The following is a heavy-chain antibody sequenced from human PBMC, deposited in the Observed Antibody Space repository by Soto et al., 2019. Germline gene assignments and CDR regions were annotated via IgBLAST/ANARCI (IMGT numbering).Heavy chain of an antibody. CDR3: ARLVDFSVDRSWFDP. CDR1: GLSVSVTH. CDR2: MYSSGDT. Sequence: EVQLVESGGGLVQPGGSLRLSCAASGLSVSVTHMAWIRQAPGKGLEWVSNMYSSGDTFHSDAVKGSLTISTDNSKNKLHLQMNNLRDEDTALYFCARLVDFSVDRSWFDPWGHGTEVTVSS. D-gene: IGHD6-19*01. V-gene: IGHV3-66*04. J-gene: IGHJ5*02.